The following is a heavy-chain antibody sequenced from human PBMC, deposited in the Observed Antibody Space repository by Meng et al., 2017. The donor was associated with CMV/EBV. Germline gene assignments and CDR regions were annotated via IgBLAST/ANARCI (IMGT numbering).Heavy chain of an antibody. J-gene: IGHJ5*02. CDR3: AGPQPAYYDSSAPKS. V-gene: IGHV3-30*02. D-gene: IGHD3-22*01. CDR2: IRYDGSNK. CDR1: GFTFSSYG. Sequence: SCKASGFTFSSYGMHWVRQAPGKGLEWVAFIRYDGSNKYYADSVKGRFTISRDNSKNTLYLQMNSLRAEDTAVYYCAGPQPAYYDSSAPKSWGQGTLVTVSS.